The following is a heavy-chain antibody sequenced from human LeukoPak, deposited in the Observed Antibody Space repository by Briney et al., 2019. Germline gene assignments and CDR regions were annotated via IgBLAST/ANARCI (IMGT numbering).Heavy chain of an antibody. Sequence: PSETLSLTCAVYGGSFSGYYWSWIRQPPGKGLEWIGEINHSGSTNYNPSLKSRVTISVDTSKNQFSLKLSSVTAADTAVYYCARGRGYCSGGSCHGYYYYMDVWGKGTTVTVSS. CDR2: INHSGST. J-gene: IGHJ6*03. V-gene: IGHV4-34*01. CDR3: ARGRGYCSGGSCHGYYYYMDV. D-gene: IGHD2-15*01. CDR1: GGSFSGYY.